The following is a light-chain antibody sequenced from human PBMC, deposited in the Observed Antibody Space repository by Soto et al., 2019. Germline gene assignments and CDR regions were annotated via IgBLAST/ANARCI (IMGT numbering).Light chain of an antibody. CDR2: DAS. J-gene: IGKJ1*01. CDR1: QSISGN. CDR3: QQYNNWPRT. Sequence: EIVMTQSPATLPVSPGEGGTLSFRASQSISGNLAWYQQKPGQAPRLLIYDASTRATGIPARFSGSGSGTEFTLTINSLQSEDFAVYYCQQYNNWPRTFGQGTKVDIK. V-gene: IGKV3-15*01.